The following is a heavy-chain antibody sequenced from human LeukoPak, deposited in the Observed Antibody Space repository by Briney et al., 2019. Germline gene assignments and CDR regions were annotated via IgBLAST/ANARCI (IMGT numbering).Heavy chain of an antibody. V-gene: IGHV3-30*18. J-gene: IGHJ4*01. CDR2: ISYDGSNK. Sequence: RRSLRLSCAASGFTFSSYAMHWVRQAPGKGLEWVAVISYDGSNKYYADSVKGRFTISRDNSKNTLYLQMNSLRAEDTAVYYFAKDHDYFHSWAHGTLVTVSS. CDR3: AKDHDYFHS. CDR1: GFTFSSYA.